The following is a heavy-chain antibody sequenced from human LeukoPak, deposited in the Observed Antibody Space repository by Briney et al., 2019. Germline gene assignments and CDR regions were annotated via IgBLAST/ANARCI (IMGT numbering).Heavy chain of an antibody. Sequence: KSSETLSLTCAVYGGSFSGYYWSWIRQPPGKGLEWIGEINHSGSTNYNPSLKSRVTISVDTPKNQFSLKLSSVTAADTAVYYCARGALLSSSWYGWFDPWGQGTLVTVSS. D-gene: IGHD6-13*01. J-gene: IGHJ5*02. CDR1: GGSFSGYY. V-gene: IGHV4-34*01. CDR3: ARGALLSSSWYGWFDP. CDR2: INHSGST.